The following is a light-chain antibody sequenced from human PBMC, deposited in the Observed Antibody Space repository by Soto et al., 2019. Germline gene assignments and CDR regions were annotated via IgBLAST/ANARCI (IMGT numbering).Light chain of an antibody. Sequence: EIVMTQSPATLSVSPGERATLSCRASQSVSSNLAWYQQKPGQAPRLLIYGASTRTTGIPARFSGSGSGTEFTLTISSMQSEDVAVYYCQQYNYCPPTWTFGQGTKVEIK. CDR1: QSVSSN. CDR2: GAS. J-gene: IGKJ1*01. V-gene: IGKV3-15*01. CDR3: QQYNYCPPTWT.